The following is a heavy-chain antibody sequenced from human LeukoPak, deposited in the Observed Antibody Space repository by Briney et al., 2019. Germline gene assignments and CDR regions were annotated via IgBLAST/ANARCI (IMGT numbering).Heavy chain of an antibody. CDR1: GGSISSYY. CDR2: IYTSGST. Sequence: SETLSLTCTVSGGSISSYYWSWIRQPAGKGPEWIGRIYTSGSTNYNPSLKSRVTMSVDTSKNQFSLKLSSVTAADTAVYYCARGRIPEGYCSGGSCYSAWFVDYWGQGTLVTVSS. CDR3: ARGRIPEGYCSGGSCYSAWFVDY. D-gene: IGHD2-15*01. J-gene: IGHJ4*02. V-gene: IGHV4-4*07.